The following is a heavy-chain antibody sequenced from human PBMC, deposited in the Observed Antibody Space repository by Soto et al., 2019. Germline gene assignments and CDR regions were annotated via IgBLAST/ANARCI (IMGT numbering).Heavy chain of an antibody. J-gene: IGHJ6*02. CDR3: AKEDFWSGYTLDV. D-gene: IGHD3-3*01. Sequence: GGSLRLSCAASGVTFISYGMHWVRQAPGKGLEWVAVISYDGSNKYYADSVKGRFTISRDNSKNTLYLQMNSLRAEDTAVYYCAKEDFWSGYTLDVWGQGTTVTVSS. V-gene: IGHV3-30*18. CDR2: ISYDGSNK. CDR1: GVTFISYG.